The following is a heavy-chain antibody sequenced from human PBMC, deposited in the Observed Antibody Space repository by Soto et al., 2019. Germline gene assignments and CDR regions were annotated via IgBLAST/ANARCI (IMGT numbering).Heavy chain of an antibody. CDR2: MYHSGST. D-gene: IGHD4-17*01. Sequence: SETLSLTCAVSGGSLSRGGYSWSWIRQPPGKGLEWIGYMYHSGSTYYNPSLKSRVTISRDNSKNTVYLQMNSLRLEDTAVYYCARGPSYSDSYFDYWGQGTLVTVSS. CDR1: GGSLSRGGYS. V-gene: IGHV4-30-2*01. CDR3: ARGPSYSDSYFDY. J-gene: IGHJ4*02.